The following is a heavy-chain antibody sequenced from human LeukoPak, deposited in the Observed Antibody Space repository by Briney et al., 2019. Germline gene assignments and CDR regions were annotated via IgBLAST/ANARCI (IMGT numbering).Heavy chain of an antibody. CDR2: MFYSGRT. D-gene: IGHD3-22*01. CDR3: ARSTDSYDSSGPSKYFQQ. Sequence: SETLSLTCTVSGDSISNYFWSWIRQPPGKGLEWIGYMFYSGRTNYNPSLKSRVTIAVDTSKNQFSLKLNSVTAADTAVYYCARSTDSYDSSGPSKYFQQWGQGTLVTVSS. V-gene: IGHV4-59*12. J-gene: IGHJ1*01. CDR1: GDSISNYF.